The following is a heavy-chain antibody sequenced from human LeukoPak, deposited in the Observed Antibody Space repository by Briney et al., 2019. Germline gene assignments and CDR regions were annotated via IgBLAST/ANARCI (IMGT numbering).Heavy chain of an antibody. Sequence: SVKVSCKASGGTFSSYAISWVRQAPGQGLEWMGGIIPIFGTANYAQKFQGRVTITADESTSTAYMELSSLRSEDTAVYYCARIFMDCSSTSCPLDYWGQGTLVTVSS. D-gene: IGHD2-2*01. CDR3: ARIFMDCSSTSCPLDY. CDR2: IIPIFGTA. J-gene: IGHJ4*02. CDR1: GGTFSSYA. V-gene: IGHV1-69*13.